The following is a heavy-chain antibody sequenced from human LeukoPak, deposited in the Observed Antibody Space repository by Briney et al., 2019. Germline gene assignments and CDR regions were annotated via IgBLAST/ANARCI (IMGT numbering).Heavy chain of an antibody. CDR2: IYYSGST. CDR3: ARVSYSSSWYAGAYYFDY. CDR1: GGSISSYY. D-gene: IGHD6-13*01. Sequence: SETLSLTCTVSGGSISSYYWSWIRQPPGKGLEWIGYIYYSGSTNYNPSLKSRVTISVDTSKNQFSLKLSSVTAADTAVYYCARVSYSSSWYAGAYYFDYWGQGTLVTVSS. V-gene: IGHV4-59*01. J-gene: IGHJ4*02.